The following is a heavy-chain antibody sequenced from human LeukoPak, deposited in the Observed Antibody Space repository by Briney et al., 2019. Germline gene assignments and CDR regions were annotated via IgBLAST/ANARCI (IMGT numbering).Heavy chain of an antibody. CDR1: GGSISSSSYY. J-gene: IGHJ4*02. CDR2: IYYSGST. CDR3: ARQGPSYSSGWYVARY. V-gene: IGHV4-39*01. Sequence: SETLSLTCTVSGGSISSSSYYWGWIRQPPGKGLEWIGSIYYSGSTYYNPSLKSRVTISVDTSKNQFSLKLSSVTAADTAVYYCARQGPSYSSGWYVARYWGQGTLVTVSS. D-gene: IGHD6-19*01.